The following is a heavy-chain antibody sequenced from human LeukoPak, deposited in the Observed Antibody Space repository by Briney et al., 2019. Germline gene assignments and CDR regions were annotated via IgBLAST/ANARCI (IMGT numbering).Heavy chain of an antibody. D-gene: IGHD6-13*01. Sequence: GGSLRLSCAASGFTFSNFGMGWVRQAPGKGLEWVSCISGNGGGTYYADSVKGRFTISRDNAKNTLYLQMNDLRAEDTAVYYGAKEGIGAGGSSFDHWGQGTLVTVSS. CDR1: GFTFSNFG. CDR2: ISGNGGGT. CDR3: AKEGIGAGGSSFDH. J-gene: IGHJ4*02. V-gene: IGHV3-23*01.